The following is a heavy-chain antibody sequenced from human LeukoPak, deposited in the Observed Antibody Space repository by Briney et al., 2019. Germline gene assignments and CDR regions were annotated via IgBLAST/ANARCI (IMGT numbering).Heavy chain of an antibody. D-gene: IGHD6-13*01. Sequence: GGSLRLSCAASAFPFTNAWMSWVRQAPGKGLELVSRISGGSSSTSDADSVKGRFTISRDNSRNTLYLQMNSLRAEDTAVYYCAKHSNSWPEYNWVDHWGQGTLVTVSS. CDR3: AKHSNSWPEYNWVDH. J-gene: IGHJ5*02. V-gene: IGHV3-23*01. CDR1: AFPFTNAW. CDR2: ISGGSSST.